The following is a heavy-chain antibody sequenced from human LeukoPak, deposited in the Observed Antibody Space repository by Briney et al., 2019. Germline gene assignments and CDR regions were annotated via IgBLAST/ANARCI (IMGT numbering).Heavy chain of an antibody. J-gene: IGHJ4*02. CDR2: IYPGDSDT. Sequence: GESLKISCEGSGYTFTSYWIGWVRQMPGKGLEWMGIIYPGDSDTRYSPSFQGQVTISADKSISTAYLQWSSLKASDTAMYYCARRRQATAQNYFDYWGQGTLVTVSS. CDR3: ARRRQATAQNYFDY. D-gene: IGHD1-26*01. CDR1: GYTFTSYW. V-gene: IGHV5-51*01.